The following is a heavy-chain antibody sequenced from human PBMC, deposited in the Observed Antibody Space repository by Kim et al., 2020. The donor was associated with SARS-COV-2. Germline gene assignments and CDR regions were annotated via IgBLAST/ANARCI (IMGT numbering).Heavy chain of an antibody. J-gene: IGHJ4*02. CDR2: INHSGST. D-gene: IGHD1-1*01. CDR1: GGSFSGYY. Sequence: SETLSLTCAVYGGSFSGYYWSWIRQPPGKGLEWIGEINHSGSTNYNPSLKSRVTISVDTSKNQFSLKLSSVTAADTAVYYCARAFRYRGSIDYWGQGTLVTVSS. V-gene: IGHV4-34*01. CDR3: ARAFRYRGSIDY.